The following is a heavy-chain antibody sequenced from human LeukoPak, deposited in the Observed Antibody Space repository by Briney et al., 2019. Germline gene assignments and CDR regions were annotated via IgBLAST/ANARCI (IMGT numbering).Heavy chain of an antibody. V-gene: IGHV3-66*01. CDR1: GFTVSSNY. CDR2: IYSGGST. Sequence: GGSLRLSCAASGFTVSSNYMSWVRQAPGKGLEWVSVIYSGGSTYYADSVKGRFTISRDNSKNTLYLQMNSLRAEDTAVYYCAREIGQWPTAYYFDYWGQGTLVTVSS. J-gene: IGHJ4*02. CDR3: AREIGQWPTAYYFDY. D-gene: IGHD6-19*01.